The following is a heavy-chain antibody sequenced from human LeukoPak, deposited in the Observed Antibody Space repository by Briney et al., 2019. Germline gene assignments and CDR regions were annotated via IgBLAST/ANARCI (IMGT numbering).Heavy chain of an antibody. CDR3: AKDRRGYSYGSRDHYFDY. V-gene: IGHV3-48*01. Sequence: GGSLRLSCAASGFTFSHYSMNWVRQAPGKGLEWVSYISSSSSTIYYADSVKGRFTMSRDNSKNTLYLQMNSLRAEDTAVYYCAKDRRGYSYGSRDHYFDYWGQGTLVTVSS. CDR1: GFTFSHYS. D-gene: IGHD5-18*01. CDR2: ISSSSSTI. J-gene: IGHJ4*02.